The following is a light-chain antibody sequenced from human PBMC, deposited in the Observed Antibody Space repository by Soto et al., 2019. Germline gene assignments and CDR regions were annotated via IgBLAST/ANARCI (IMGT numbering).Light chain of an antibody. CDR1: QSVSSSY. CDR2: GAS. V-gene: IGKV3-20*01. CDR3: QQYGGSWT. J-gene: IGKJ1*01. Sequence: EIVLTQSPGTLSLSLGERATLSCRASQSVSSSYLAWYQQKPGQAPRLLIYGASSRATGIPDRFSGSGSGTDFTLTFSRLEPEDFAVYYCQQYGGSWTFGQGTKVEIK.